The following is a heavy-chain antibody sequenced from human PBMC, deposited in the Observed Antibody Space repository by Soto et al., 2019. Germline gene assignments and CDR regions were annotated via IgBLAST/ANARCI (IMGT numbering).Heavy chain of an antibody. J-gene: IGHJ4*02. CDR2: VYYSGST. CDR1: GGSISSGGYY. V-gene: IGHV4-31*03. CDR3: ATYGSGSYKPTTFDY. D-gene: IGHD3-10*01. Sequence: QVQLQESGPGLVKPSQTLSLTCTVSGGSISSGGYYWSWIRQHPGKGLEWIGYVYYSGSTYYNPSLKGRVTISVDTAKNQFSLKLSSVTAADTAVYYCATYGSGSYKPTTFDYWGQGTLVTVSS.